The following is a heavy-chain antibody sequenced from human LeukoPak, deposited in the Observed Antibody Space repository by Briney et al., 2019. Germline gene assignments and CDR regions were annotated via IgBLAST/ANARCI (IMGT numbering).Heavy chain of an antibody. V-gene: IGHV4-30-4*01. CDR3: ARETTLYQLLRYWYFDL. CDR1: GGSISSGDYY. D-gene: IGHD2-2*01. CDR2: IYYSGST. Sequence: SETLSLTCTVSGGSISSGDYYWSWIRQPPGKGLEWIGYIYYSGSTYYNPSLKSRVTISVDTSKNQFSLKLSSVTAADTAVYYCARETTLYQLLRYWYFDLWAVAPWSLSPQ. J-gene: IGHJ2*01.